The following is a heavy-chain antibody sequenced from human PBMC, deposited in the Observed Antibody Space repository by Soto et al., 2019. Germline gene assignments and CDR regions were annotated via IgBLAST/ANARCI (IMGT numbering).Heavy chain of an antibody. Sequence: ASVKVSCKASGYTFTSYYMHWVRQAPGQGLEWMGIINPSGGSTSYAQKFQGRVTMTRDTSTSTVYMELSSLRSEDTAVYYCARDLPPAYYDFWSGPLDWGQGTLVTVSS. J-gene: IGHJ4*02. CDR3: ARDLPPAYYDFWSGPLD. CDR1: GYTFTSYY. V-gene: IGHV1-46*01. D-gene: IGHD3-3*01. CDR2: INPSGGST.